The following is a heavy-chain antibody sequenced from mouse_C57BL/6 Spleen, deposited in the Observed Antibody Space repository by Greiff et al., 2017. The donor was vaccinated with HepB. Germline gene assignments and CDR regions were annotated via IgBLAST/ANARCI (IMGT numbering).Heavy chain of an antibody. J-gene: IGHJ3*01. CDR1: GYSFTGYY. D-gene: IGHD4-1*01. CDR3: ARRELGLFAY. Sequence: VQLKQSGPELVKPGASVKISCKASGYSFTGYYMNWVKQSPEKSLEWIGEINPSTGGTTYNQKFKAKATLTVDKSSSTAYMQLKSLTSEDSAVYYCARRELGLFAYWGQGTLVTVSA. CDR2: INPSTGGT. V-gene: IGHV1-42*01.